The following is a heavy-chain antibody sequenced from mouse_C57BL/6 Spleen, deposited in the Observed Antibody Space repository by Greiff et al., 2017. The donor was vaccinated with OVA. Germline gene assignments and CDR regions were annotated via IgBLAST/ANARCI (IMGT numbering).Heavy chain of an antibody. CDR1: GYAFSSYW. J-gene: IGHJ3*01. V-gene: IGHV1-80*01. Sequence: QVQLQQSGAELVKPGASVKISCKASGYAFSSYWMNWVKQRPGKGLEWIGQIYPGDGDTNYNGKFKGKATLTADKSSSTAYMQLSSLTAEDAAVYYCARSLWDNPFAYWGQGTLVTVSA. CDR3: ARSLWDNPFAY. CDR2: IYPGDGDT. D-gene: IGHD6-5*01.